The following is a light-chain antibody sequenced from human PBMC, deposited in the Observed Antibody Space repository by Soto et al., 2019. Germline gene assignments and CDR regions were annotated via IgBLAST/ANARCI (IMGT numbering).Light chain of an antibody. J-gene: IGLJ2*01. Sequence: QSVLTQPPSVSGTPGQSITISCSGSSSNIGTYTLNWYQHLPGTAPKLLFSTYDQRPSAVADGFSGSKSGTPASLSISGLQSEDEADYYCAAWHDRVNGVVFGGGTKLTVL. CDR1: SSNIGTYT. CDR2: TYD. V-gene: IGLV1-44*01. CDR3: AAWHDRVNGVV.